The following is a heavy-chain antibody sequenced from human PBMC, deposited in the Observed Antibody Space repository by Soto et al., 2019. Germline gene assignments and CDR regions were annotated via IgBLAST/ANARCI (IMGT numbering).Heavy chain of an antibody. CDR1: GFTFNNAW. J-gene: IGHJ4*02. D-gene: IGHD3-22*01. CDR2: IKSKTDGGTT. CDR3: TTAENYYDSSSFDY. V-gene: IGHV3-15*01. Sequence: EVQLVESGGGLVQPGGSLRLSCVASGFTFNNAWMNWVRQAPGKGLEWVGRIKSKTDGGTTDYAALVKGRFTISRDDSKTTLYLQMNGLKTEDTAVYYCTTAENYYDSSSFDYRGQGTLVTVSS.